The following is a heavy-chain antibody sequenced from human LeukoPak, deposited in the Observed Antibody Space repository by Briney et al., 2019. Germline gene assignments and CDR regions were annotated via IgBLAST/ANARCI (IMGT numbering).Heavy chain of an antibody. J-gene: IGHJ4*02. Sequence: GGSLRLSCAASGFTFRSYSMNWVRQAPGKGLEWVSSISTGSDYIYYADSVKGRFTISRDNARNSLYLQMNSLRAEDTAVYYCARGATVRTPPVDYWGQGTLVTVSS. CDR1: GFTFRSYS. D-gene: IGHD4-23*01. V-gene: IGHV3-21*01. CDR3: ARGATVRTPPVDY. CDR2: ISTGSDYI.